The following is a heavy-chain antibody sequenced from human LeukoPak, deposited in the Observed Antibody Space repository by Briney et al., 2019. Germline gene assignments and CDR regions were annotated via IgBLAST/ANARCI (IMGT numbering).Heavy chain of an antibody. CDR3: AREGDERYYYGSGSYYPTTFDY. V-gene: IGHV1-18*01. CDR1: GYTFTSYG. J-gene: IGHJ4*02. Sequence: GASVKVSCKASGYTFTSYGISWVRQAPGQGLEWMGWISAYNGNTNYAQKLQGRVTMTTDTSTSTAYMELRSLRSDDTAVYYCAREGDERYYYGSGSYYPTTFDYWGQGTLVTVSS. D-gene: IGHD3-10*01. CDR2: ISAYNGNT.